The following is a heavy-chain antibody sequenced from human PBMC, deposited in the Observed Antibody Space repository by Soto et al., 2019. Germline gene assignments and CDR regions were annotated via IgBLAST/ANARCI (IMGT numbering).Heavy chain of an antibody. Sequence: EVQLVESGGGLVQPGRSMRLSCTASGFTFGDYAMSWIRQAPGKGLEWVSYIRSKAYGGTTEYAASVKGRFTISRDDSKSIAYLQMNSLKTEDTAVYYCTRGRYYPPYYFDYWGQATLVTVSS. J-gene: IGHJ4*02. CDR1: GFTFGDYA. CDR2: IRSKAYGGTT. V-gene: IGHV3-49*03. CDR3: TRGRYYPPYYFDY. D-gene: IGHD3-22*01.